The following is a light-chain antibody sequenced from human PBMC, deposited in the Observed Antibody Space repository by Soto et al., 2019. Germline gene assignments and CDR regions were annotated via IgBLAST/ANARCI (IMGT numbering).Light chain of an antibody. CDR3: QQNGSSPPT. CDR1: QSVSSSY. J-gene: IGKJ2*01. V-gene: IGKV3-20*01. CDR2: GAS. Sequence: EIVLTQSPGTLSLSPGERATLSCRASQSVSSSYLAWYQQKPGQAPRLLIYGASSRATGIPDRFSGSGSGTDFTLTISILEPEDFAVYYCQQNGSSPPTFGQGTKLEIK.